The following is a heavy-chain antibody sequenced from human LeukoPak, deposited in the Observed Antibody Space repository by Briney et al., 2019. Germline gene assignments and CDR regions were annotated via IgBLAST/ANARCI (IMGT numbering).Heavy chain of an antibody. Sequence: PSQTLSLTCSFSGGSISSGDDYWGWIRQPPGKGLEWIGYIHHSGSTYYNPSLKSRVALSVDMSKNQFSLKLSSVTAADTAVYYCARGRGYYGSGIYYKDGFDVWGQGTLVTVSS. V-gene: IGHV4-30-4*01. J-gene: IGHJ3*01. D-gene: IGHD3-10*01. CDR1: GGSISSGDDY. CDR2: IHHSGST. CDR3: ARGRGYYGSGIYYKDGFDV.